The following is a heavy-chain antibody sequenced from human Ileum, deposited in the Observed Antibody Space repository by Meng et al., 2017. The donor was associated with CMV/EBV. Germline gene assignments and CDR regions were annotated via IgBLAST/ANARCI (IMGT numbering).Heavy chain of an antibody. CDR2: ISSSGSTI. CDR1: GFTFSNYY. CDR3: AKGPHYSSFFPTVPFFDY. J-gene: IGHJ4*02. V-gene: IGHV3-48*03. D-gene: IGHD4-11*01. Sequence: GESLKISCAASGFTFSNYYMNWVRQAPGKGLEWVSYISSSGSTIYYADSVKGRFTISRDNAKNSLYLQMNNLRAEDTAVYYCAKGPHYSSFFPTVPFFDYWGQGALVTVSS.